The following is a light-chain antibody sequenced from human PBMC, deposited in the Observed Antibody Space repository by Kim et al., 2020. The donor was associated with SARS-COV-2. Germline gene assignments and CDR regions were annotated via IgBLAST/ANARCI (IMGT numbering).Light chain of an antibody. CDR2: EVH. CDR3: ASYAGSNNYV. CDR1: SSDVGSYKF. V-gene: IGLV2-8*01. Sequence: SCNGTSSDVGSYKFVSWYQQRPGKAPKLKIFEVHQRRLGIPDRFSGSKSGNTASLTVAGLQTEDEADFYCASYAGSNNYVFGTGTKVTVL. J-gene: IGLJ1*01.